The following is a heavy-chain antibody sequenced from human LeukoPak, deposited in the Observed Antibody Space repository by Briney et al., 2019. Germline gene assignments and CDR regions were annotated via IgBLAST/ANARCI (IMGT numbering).Heavy chain of an antibody. Sequence: GGSLRHSCAASGFTFSGYWMNWVRQAPGKGLEWVANIKQEGSEKDYVDSVKGRFTISRDNAKNSLYLQMNSLRVEDTAVYYCARVSSLAVAGFFDYWGQGILVTVSS. CDR3: ARVSSLAVAGFFDY. J-gene: IGHJ4*02. V-gene: IGHV3-7*01. CDR1: GFTFSGYW. CDR2: IKQEGSEK. D-gene: IGHD6-19*01.